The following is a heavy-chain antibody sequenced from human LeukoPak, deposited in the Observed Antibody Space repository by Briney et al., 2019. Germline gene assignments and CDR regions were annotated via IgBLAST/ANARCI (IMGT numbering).Heavy chain of an antibody. D-gene: IGHD5-18*01. V-gene: IGHV4-59*01. CDR1: GGSISSYY. CDR3: AKGAGGFSYYNWFDP. J-gene: IGHJ5*02. Sequence: SETLSLTCTVSGGSISSYYWSWIRQPPGKGLEWIGYIYYSGSTNYDPSLKSRVTISVDTSKNQFSLKLSSVTAADTAVYYCAKGAGGFSYYNWFDPWGQGTLVTVSS. CDR2: IYYSGST.